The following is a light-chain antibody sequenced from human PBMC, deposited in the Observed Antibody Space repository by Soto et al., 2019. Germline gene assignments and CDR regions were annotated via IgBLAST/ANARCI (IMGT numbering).Light chain of an antibody. CDR3: QEYGTSRT. CDR2: ATS. J-gene: IGKJ1*01. V-gene: IGKV3-20*01. Sequence: IVLTQSPGTLSLSPGETATLSCRASQTVSNSFLGSYQQRPGQAPRLLMIATSKTAPGLPDRFSGSGSGTDFTLTISRLEPEDFAVYYCQEYGTSRTFGQGTKVDIK. CDR1: QTVSNSF.